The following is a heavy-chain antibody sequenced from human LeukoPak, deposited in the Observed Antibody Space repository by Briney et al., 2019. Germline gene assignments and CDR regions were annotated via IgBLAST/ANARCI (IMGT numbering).Heavy chain of an antibody. D-gene: IGHD6-6*01. CDR1: GFIVTSNH. Sequence: GGSLRLPCAASGFIVTSNHMNWVRQAPGKGLEWVSIIYTGGTTHYTDSLNDRFTISRDDSINTLYLQMNSLRAEDTAVYYCARDSSSYYFDHWGQGTLVTVSS. V-gene: IGHV3-66*01. J-gene: IGHJ4*02. CDR3: ARDSSSYYFDH. CDR2: IYTGGTT.